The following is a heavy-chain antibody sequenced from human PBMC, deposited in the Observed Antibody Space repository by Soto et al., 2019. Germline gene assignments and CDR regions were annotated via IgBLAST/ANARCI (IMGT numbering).Heavy chain of an antibody. V-gene: IGHV4-59*01. CDR2: VYYLGST. J-gene: IGHJ4*02. CDR3: ARDGYDGSGSPFPAY. CDR1: GGPMSEYF. D-gene: IGHD3-10*01. Sequence: ASETLSLTCTVSGGPMSEYFWSWIRQSPGKGLEWIGYVYYLGSTDYNPSLKSRVMISVETSKRQFSLKLSSVTVADTAIYYCARDGYDGSGSPFPAYWGPGIQVTVSS.